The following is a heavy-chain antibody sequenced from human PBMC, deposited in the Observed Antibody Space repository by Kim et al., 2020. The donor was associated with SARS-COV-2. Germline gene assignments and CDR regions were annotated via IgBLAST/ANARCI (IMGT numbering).Heavy chain of an antibody. CDR2: ISSSGSSI. V-gene: IGHV3-48*03. CDR1: GFTFSSYE. D-gene: IGHD3-9*01. CDR3: ARAKFDWLLYSYGMDV. Sequence: GGSLRLSCAASGFTFSSYEMNWVRQAPGKGLEWVSYISSSGSSIYYADSVKGRFTISRDNAKNSLYLQMNSLRAEDTAVYYCARAKFDWLLYSYGMDVGGQETTVTVSS. J-gene: IGHJ6*02.